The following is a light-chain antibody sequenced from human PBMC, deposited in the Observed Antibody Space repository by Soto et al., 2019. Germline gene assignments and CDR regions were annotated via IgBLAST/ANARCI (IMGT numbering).Light chain of an antibody. CDR1: SSDVGGYNY. V-gene: IGLV2-14*01. CDR3: SSYTSSSTQV. J-gene: IGLJ1*01. CDR2: EVS. Sequence: LTQPASVSGSPGQSITISCTGTSSDVGGYNYVSWYQQHPGKAPKLMIYEVSNRPSGVSNRFSGSKSGNTASLTISGLQAEDEADYYCSSYTSSSTQVFGTGTKGTVL.